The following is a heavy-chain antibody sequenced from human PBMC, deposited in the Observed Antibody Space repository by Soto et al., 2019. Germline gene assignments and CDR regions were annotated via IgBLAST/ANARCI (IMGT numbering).Heavy chain of an antibody. J-gene: IGHJ6*02. D-gene: IGHD2-2*01. CDR3: AREVGHMDV. CDR1: GFTFTSYG. CDR2: VSPYNGDT. V-gene: IGHV1-18*01. Sequence: ASVKVSCKASGFTFTSYGISWVRQAPGQGLEWMGWVSPYNGDTTYAQKVQGRVTMTTDTSTTTAYLELRSLRSDDTAVYYCAREVGHMDVWGQGTTVTVS.